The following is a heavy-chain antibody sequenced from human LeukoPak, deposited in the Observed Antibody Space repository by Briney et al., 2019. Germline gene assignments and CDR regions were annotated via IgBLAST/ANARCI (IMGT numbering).Heavy chain of an antibody. V-gene: IGHV3-21*01. D-gene: IGHD1-14*01. CDR2: ISSSSSYI. J-gene: IGHJ4*02. CDR3: ARDFGTQRRSLFY. Sequence: GGSLRLSCAASGFTFSSYSMNWVRQAPGKGLEWVSSISSSSSYIYYADSVKGRFTISRDNAKSSLYLQMNSLRAEDTAVYYCARDFGTQRRSLFYWGQGTLVTVSS. CDR1: GFTFSSYS.